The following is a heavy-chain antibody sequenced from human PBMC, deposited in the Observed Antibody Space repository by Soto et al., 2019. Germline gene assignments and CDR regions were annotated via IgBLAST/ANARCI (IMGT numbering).Heavy chain of an antibody. CDR1: GGSISGYY. CDR2: IFSDGST. D-gene: IGHD1-1*01. J-gene: IGHJ4*02. CDR3: AIDTRDWMRFDY. Sequence: QVQLQESGPGLVKPSETLSLTCTVSGGSISGYYWHWIRQPPGQRLEWIGRIFSDGSTNYNPALKSRFTMSVDTSNNQCSLRLSSVTAADTAVYDCAIDTRDWMRFDYWGQGTLVTVSS. V-gene: IGHV4-4*07.